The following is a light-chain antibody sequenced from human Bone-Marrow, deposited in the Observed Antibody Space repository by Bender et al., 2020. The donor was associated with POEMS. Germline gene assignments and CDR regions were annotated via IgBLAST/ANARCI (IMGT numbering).Light chain of an antibody. Sequence: SYVLTQSPSVSVAPGQTARITCGGDNIESKNVHWYQQKPGQAPVVVVYDDSERPSGIPERFSGSNSGNTATLTISGTQAMDEADYYCQAWDASNVVFGGGTKLTVL. CDR3: QAWDASNVV. CDR1: NIESKN. J-gene: IGLJ3*02. CDR2: DDS. V-gene: IGLV3-21*02.